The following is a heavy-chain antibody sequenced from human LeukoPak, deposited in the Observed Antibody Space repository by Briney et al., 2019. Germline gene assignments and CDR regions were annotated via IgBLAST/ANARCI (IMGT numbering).Heavy chain of an antibody. D-gene: IGHD2/OR15-2a*01. V-gene: IGHV3-30*02. CDR1: GFTFGSYG. CDR3: AKDGTSYYYIYY. J-gene: IGHJ4*02. CDR2: IRYDGSNT. Sequence: GGSLRLSCATSGFTFGSYGMHWVRQAPGKGLEWLAFIRYDGSNTYYADSVKGRFTVSRDDSKNTLYLQMNSLRGDDTAVYYCAKDGTSYYYIYYWGQGTLVTVSS.